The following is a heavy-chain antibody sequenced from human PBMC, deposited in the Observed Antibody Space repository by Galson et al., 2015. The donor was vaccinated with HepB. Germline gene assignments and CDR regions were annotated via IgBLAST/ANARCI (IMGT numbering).Heavy chain of an antibody. CDR1: TFTFSSYS. J-gene: IGHJ6*03. D-gene: IGHD2-8*01. CDR2: ISSRSSTI. Sequence: SLRLSCAASTFTFSSYSMNWVRQAPGKGLEWVSYISSRSSTIYYADSLKGRFTISRDNAKNSLYLQMNSLRDEDTAVYYCARGTYCSNGVCYVTYYMDVWGKGTTVTISS. CDR3: ARGTYCSNGVCYVTYYMDV. V-gene: IGHV3-48*02.